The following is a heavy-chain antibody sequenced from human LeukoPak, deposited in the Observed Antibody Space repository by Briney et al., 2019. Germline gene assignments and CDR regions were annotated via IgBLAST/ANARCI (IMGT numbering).Heavy chain of an antibody. V-gene: IGHV5-51*01. CDR1: GYIFTTYW. CDR2: IYPGDSDT. CDR3: ASRKKGMATAGFVY. Sequence: GESLKISCKGSGYIFTTYWIGWVRQMPGKGLEWMGIIYPGDSDTRYSPSFQGHVTISADSSSSTAYLQWSSLKTSDTAIYYCASRKKGMATAGFVYWGQGTLVTVSS. D-gene: IGHD5-24*01. J-gene: IGHJ4*02.